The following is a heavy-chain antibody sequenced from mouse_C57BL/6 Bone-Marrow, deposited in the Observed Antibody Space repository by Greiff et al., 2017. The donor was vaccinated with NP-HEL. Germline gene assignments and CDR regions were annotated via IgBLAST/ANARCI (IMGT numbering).Heavy chain of an antibody. CDR3: TRTFYYYGFMDY. Sequence: EVQGVESGEGLVKPGGSLKLSCAASGFTFSSYAMSWVRQTPEKRLEWVAYISSGGDYIYYADTVKGRFTISRDNARNTLYLQMRSLKSKDTAMYYCTRTFYYYGFMDYWGQGTSVTVSS. V-gene: IGHV5-9-1*02. CDR1: GFTFSSYA. D-gene: IGHD1-1*01. J-gene: IGHJ4*01. CDR2: ISSGGDYI.